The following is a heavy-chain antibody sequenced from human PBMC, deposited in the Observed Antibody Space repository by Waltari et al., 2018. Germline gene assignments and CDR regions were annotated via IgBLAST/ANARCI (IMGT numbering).Heavy chain of an antibody. CDR1: GGSISSSGSY. CDR3: ARFSKSANWIDP. V-gene: IGHV4-39*01. Sequence: QLQLQESGPGLVKPSETLSLTCTVSGGSISSSGSYWGWIRQPPGKGLEWIGSISYSGITYYNTSLMSRVTISVDTSKNQCSLKLTSVIAAETAVFYCARFSKSANWIDPWGQGTLVTVSS. D-gene: IGHD3-3*02. CDR2: ISYSGIT. J-gene: IGHJ5*02.